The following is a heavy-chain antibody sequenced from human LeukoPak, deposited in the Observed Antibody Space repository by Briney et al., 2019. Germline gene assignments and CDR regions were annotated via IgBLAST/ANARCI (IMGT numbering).Heavy chain of an antibody. CDR2: ISANGGFI. V-gene: IGHV3-9*03. J-gene: IGHJ3*02. CDR1: GFNFDDYA. Sequence: GGSLRLSCAVSGFNFDDYAIHWVRQGPGKGLEWVAGISANGGFISYGESVKGRFTISRDNPRNSVFLQMNFLRAEDMAMYFCTKEVQRWHSYSYRPSYALDIWGQGTMVSVSS. CDR3: TKEVQRWHSYSYRPSYALDI. D-gene: IGHD3-22*01.